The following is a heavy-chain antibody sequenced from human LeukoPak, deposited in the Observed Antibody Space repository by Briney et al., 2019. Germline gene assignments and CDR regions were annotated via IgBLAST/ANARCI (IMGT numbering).Heavy chain of an antibody. J-gene: IGHJ4*02. D-gene: IGHD6-19*01. CDR1: GFTFNNYA. V-gene: IGHV3-23*01. Sequence: PGGSLRLSCAASGFTFNNYAMNWVRQAPGKGLEWVSGITINGGRTYYADSVKGRFTISRDNSKNTLNLQMNSLRAEDTAVYYRAKDRGSGWFGSDYWGQGTLVTVSS. CDR2: ITINGGRT. CDR3: AKDRGSGWFGSDY.